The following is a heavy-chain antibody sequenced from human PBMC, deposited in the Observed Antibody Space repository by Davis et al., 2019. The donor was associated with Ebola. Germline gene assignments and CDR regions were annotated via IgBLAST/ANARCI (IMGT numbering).Heavy chain of an antibody. CDR3: ASGVWFGGDY. CDR2: ISYDGSNK. Sequence: GESLKISCAASGFTFSSYAMHWVRQAPGKGLEWVAVISYDGSNKYYADSVKGRFTISRDNSKNTLYLQMNSLRAEDTAVYYCASGVWFGGDYWGQGTLVTVSS. V-gene: IGHV3-30-3*01. D-gene: IGHD3-10*01. J-gene: IGHJ4*02. CDR1: GFTFSSYA.